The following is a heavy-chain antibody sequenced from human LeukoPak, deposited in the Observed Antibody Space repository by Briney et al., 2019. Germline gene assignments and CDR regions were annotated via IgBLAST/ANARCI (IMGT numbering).Heavy chain of an antibody. CDR2: INPNSGGT. CDR3: ARAYTGYSSGWPYYFDY. Sequence: ASVKVSCKASGYTFTSYGISWVRQAPGQGLEWMGWINPNSGGTSYAQKFQGRVTMTRDTSIRTAYMELSRLRSDDTAVYYCARAYTGYSSGWPYYFDYWGQGTLVTVSS. V-gene: IGHV1-2*02. J-gene: IGHJ4*02. D-gene: IGHD6-19*01. CDR1: GYTFTSYG.